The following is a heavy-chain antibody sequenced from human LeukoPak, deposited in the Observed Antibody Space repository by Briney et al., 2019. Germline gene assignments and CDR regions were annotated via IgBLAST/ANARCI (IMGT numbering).Heavy chain of an antibody. D-gene: IGHD3-3*01. CDR1: GGSFSGYY. CDR2: INHSGST. V-gene: IGHV4-34*01. CDR3: ARMEVGPHWFDP. Sequence: PSETLSLTCAVYGGSFSGYYWSWIRQPPGKGLEWIGEINHSGSTSYNPSLKSRVTISVDTSKNQFSLKLSSVTAADTAVYYCARMEVGPHWFDPWGQGTLVTVSS. J-gene: IGHJ5*02.